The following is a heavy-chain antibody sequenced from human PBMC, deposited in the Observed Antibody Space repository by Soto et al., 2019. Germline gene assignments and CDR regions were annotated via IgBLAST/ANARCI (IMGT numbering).Heavy chain of an antibody. CDR3: ARYLTYYYDSSGYSAGAFDI. CDR2: IYYSGST. Sequence: PSETLSLTCTVSGGSISSYYWSWIRQPPGKGLERIGYIYYSGSTNYNPSLKSRVTISVDTSKNQFSLKLSSVTAADTAVYYCARYLTYYYDSSGYSAGAFDIWGQGTMVTVSS. D-gene: IGHD3-22*01. CDR1: GGSISSYY. J-gene: IGHJ3*02. V-gene: IGHV4-59*01.